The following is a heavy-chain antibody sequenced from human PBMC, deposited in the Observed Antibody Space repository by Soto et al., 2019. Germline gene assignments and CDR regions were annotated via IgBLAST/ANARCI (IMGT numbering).Heavy chain of an antibody. Sequence: ASVKVSCKASGYTFTRYAIHWGRPAPGQRLEWMGWINAGNGNTKYSQKFQGRVTITRDTSASTAYMELSSLRSEDTAVYYCARGGGSSPGWFDPWGQGTLVTVSS. D-gene: IGHD2-15*01. CDR1: GYTFTRYA. CDR2: INAGNGNT. J-gene: IGHJ5*02. V-gene: IGHV1-3*01. CDR3: ARGGGSSPGWFDP.